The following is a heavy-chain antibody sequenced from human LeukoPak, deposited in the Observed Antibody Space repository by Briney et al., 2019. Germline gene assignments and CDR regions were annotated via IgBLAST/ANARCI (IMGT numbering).Heavy chain of an antibody. CDR1: GFTFMNYG. V-gene: IGHV3-13*01. CDR3: ARALRSGSYYYYGMDV. D-gene: IGHD3-10*01. J-gene: IGHJ6*02. CDR2: IGTAGDT. Sequence: GGSLRLSCAASGFTFMNYGMHWVRQATGKGLEWVSAIGTAGDTYYPGSVKGRFTISRENAKNSLYLQMNSLRAGDTAVYYCARALRSGSYYYYGMDVWGQGTTVTVSS.